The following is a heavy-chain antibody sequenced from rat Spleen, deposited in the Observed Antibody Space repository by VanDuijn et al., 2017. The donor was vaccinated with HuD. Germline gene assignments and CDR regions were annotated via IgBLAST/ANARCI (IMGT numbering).Heavy chain of an antibody. Sequence: EVQLVESGGGLVQPGRSLTLFCAASGFTFRNYGMAWVRQTPTKGLEWVASISPSGGSTYYRDSVKGRFTVSRDNAKSTLYLQMDSLRSEDTATYYCARQETSGYSNWFTYWGQGVMVTVSS. CDR2: ISPSGGST. CDR1: GFTFRNYG. D-gene: IGHD4-3*01. CDR3: ARQETSGYSNWFTY. J-gene: IGHJ2*01. V-gene: IGHV5S13*01.